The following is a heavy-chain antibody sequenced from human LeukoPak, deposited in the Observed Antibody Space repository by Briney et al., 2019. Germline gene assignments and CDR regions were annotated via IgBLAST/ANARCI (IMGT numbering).Heavy chain of an antibody. CDR2: IRYDGSNK. J-gene: IGHJ4*02. CDR1: GFTFSSYG. V-gene: IGHV3-30*02. Sequence: GGSLRLSCAASGFTFSSYGMHWVRQAPGKGLAWVAFIRYDGSNKYYADSVKGRFTISRDNSKNTLYLRMNSRRAEDTAVYYCAKWGLGATMKYYFDYWGQGTLVTVSS. CDR3: AKWGLGATMKYYFDY. D-gene: IGHD1-26*01.